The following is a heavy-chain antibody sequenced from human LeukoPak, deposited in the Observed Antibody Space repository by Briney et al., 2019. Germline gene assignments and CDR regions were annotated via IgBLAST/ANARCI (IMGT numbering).Heavy chain of an antibody. Sequence: PGGSLRLSCAASGFTFSSYDMHWVRQATGKGLEWVLATGTAGDTYYPGSVKGRFTISRENAKNSLYLQMNSLRAGDTAVYYCARGNGLLWFGSPFDYWGQGTLVTVSS. V-gene: IGHV3-13*01. CDR1: GFTFSSYD. CDR2: TGTAGDT. D-gene: IGHD3-10*01. J-gene: IGHJ4*02. CDR3: ARGNGLLWFGSPFDY.